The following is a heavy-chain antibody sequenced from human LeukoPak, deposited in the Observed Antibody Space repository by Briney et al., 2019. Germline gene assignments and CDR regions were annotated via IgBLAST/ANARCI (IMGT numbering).Heavy chain of an antibody. D-gene: IGHD3-10*01. Sequence: PSETLSLTCTVSGGSISSSSYYWGWIRQPPGKGLEWIGSIYYSGSTYYNPSLKSRVTISVDTSKNQFSLKLSSVTAADTAVYYCARLRVVRGVIGRFDPWRQGTLVSVSS. V-gene: IGHV4-39*01. CDR1: GGSISSSSYY. J-gene: IGHJ5*02. CDR3: ARLRVVRGVIGRFDP. CDR2: IYYSGST.